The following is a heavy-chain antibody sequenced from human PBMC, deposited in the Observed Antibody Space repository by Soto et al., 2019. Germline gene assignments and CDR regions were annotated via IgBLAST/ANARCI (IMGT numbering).Heavy chain of an antibody. Sequence: EVQLVESGGGLVKPGGSLRLSCAASGFTFSSYSMNWVRQAPGKGLEWVSSISSSSSYIYYADSVKGRFTISRDNAKNSLYLQMNSLRAEDTAVYYCAREISGGYSGSYGNWFDPWGQGTLVTVSS. CDR2: ISSSSSYI. D-gene: IGHD1-26*01. CDR3: AREISGGYSGSYGNWFDP. V-gene: IGHV3-21*01. J-gene: IGHJ5*02. CDR1: GFTFSSYS.